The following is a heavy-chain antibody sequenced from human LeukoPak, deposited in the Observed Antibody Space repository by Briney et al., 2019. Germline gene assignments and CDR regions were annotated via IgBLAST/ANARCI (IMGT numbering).Heavy chain of an antibody. V-gene: IGHV3-30*03. CDR3: ARSYYGSQGNFDY. CDR1: GFTFSHYG. J-gene: IGHJ4*02. CDR2: ISYDGSNK. Sequence: PGRSLRLSCAASGFTFSHYGMHWVRQAPGKGLEWVAVISYDGSNKYYVDSVKGRFTVSRDNAKNSLYLQMNSLRAEDTAVYYCARSYYGSQGNFDYWGQGTLVTVSS. D-gene: IGHD3-10*01.